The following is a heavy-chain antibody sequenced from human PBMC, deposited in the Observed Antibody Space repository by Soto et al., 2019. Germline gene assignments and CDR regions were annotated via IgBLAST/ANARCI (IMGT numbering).Heavy chain of an antibody. D-gene: IGHD2-15*01. CDR2: TASDGTNN. J-gene: IGHJ4*02. CDR3: ARKKPGRVSEIPDS. CDR1: GFTFSMYG. Sequence: QVQLVESGGGVVQPGNSVRLSCAASGFTFSMYGMHWVRQAPGKGLEWVAVTASDGTNNFYGDSVKGRFTISRDNPRATLYLQMNSLRPDDPAVYYCARKKPGRVSEIPDSWGQGTLVTVSS. V-gene: IGHV3-30*03.